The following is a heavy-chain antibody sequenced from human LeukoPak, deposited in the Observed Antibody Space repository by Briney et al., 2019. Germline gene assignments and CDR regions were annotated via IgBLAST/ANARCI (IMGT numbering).Heavy chain of an antibody. Sequence: SETLSLTCTVSGGSISSYYWSWIRQPPGKGLEWIGYIYYSGSTNYNPSLKSRVTISVDTSKNQSSLKLSSVTAADTAVYYCARLVGIRQLVFFDYWGQGTLVTVSS. D-gene: IGHD6-13*01. CDR2: IYYSGST. CDR1: GGSISSYY. V-gene: IGHV4-59*08. CDR3: ARLVGIRQLVFFDY. J-gene: IGHJ4*02.